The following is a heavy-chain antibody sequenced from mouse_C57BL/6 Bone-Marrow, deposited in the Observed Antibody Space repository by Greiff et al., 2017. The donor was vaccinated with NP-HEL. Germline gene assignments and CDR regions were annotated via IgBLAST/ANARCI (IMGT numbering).Heavy chain of an antibody. CDR2: INPGSGGT. D-gene: IGHD2-1*01. CDR3: AREDYGNHWYFDV. V-gene: IGHV1-54*01. CDR1: GYAFTNYL. J-gene: IGHJ1*03. Sequence: VQLQQSGAELVRPGTSVKVSCKASGYAFTNYLIEWVKQRPGQGLEWIGVINPGSGGTNYNEKFKGKATLTADKSSSTAYMQLSSLTSEDSAVYFCAREDYGNHWYFDVWGTGTTVTVSS.